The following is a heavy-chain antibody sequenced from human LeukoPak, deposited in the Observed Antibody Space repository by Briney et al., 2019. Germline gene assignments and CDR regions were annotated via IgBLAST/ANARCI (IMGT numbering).Heavy chain of an antibody. CDR2: INPNSGGT. J-gene: IGHJ4*02. CDR1: GYTFTGYY. D-gene: IGHD6-25*01. Sequence: GASVKVSCKASGYTFTGYYMHWVRQAPGQGLEWMGWINPNSGGTNYAQKFQGRVTMTRDTSISTAYMELSRLRSDDTAVYYCARDRETATNPFDYWGQGTLVTVSS. CDR3: ARDRETATNPFDY. V-gene: IGHV1-2*02.